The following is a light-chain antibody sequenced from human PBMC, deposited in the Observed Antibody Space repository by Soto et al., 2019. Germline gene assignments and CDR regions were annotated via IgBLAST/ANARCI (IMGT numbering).Light chain of an antibody. Sequence: DIVMTQSPAFVSASLGERVTLSCRASQSVSRYLAWYQQKPGQAPRLLIYDASNRATGIPARFSGSGSGTEFTLTISSLQSEDFAVYYCQQYNNWPRTFGQGTKVDIK. CDR3: QQYNNWPRT. CDR2: DAS. V-gene: IGKV3-15*01. J-gene: IGKJ1*01. CDR1: QSVSRY.